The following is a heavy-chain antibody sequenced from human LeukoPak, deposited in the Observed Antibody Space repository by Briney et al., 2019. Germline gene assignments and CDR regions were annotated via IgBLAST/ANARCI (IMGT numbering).Heavy chain of an antibody. Sequence: PGGSLRLSCAASGFTFSTYELNWVRQAPGKGLEWVSYISGDGDTIYYADSLKGRFTISRDNAKNSLYLQMNSLRAEDTGLYYCASYFDFWSGYHPGGEVGYWGQGTLVTVSS. J-gene: IGHJ4*02. CDR2: ISGDGDTI. CDR3: ASYFDFWSGYHPGGEVGY. CDR1: GFTFSTYE. V-gene: IGHV3-48*03. D-gene: IGHD3-3*01.